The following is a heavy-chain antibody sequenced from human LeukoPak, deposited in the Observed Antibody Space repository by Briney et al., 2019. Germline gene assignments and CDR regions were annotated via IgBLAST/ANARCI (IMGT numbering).Heavy chain of an antibody. J-gene: IGHJ6*02. Sequence: GASVKVSCKVSGYTLTELSMHWVRQAPGKGLEWMGGFDPEDGETIYAQKFQGRVTMTEDTSTDTAYMELSSLRSEDTAVYYCATALNPWWIAAARGPTSHAYYYYYGMDVWGQGTTVTVSS. CDR3: ATALNPWWIAAARGPTSHAYYYYYGMDV. CDR1: GYTLTELS. D-gene: IGHD6-13*01. V-gene: IGHV1-24*01. CDR2: FDPEDGET.